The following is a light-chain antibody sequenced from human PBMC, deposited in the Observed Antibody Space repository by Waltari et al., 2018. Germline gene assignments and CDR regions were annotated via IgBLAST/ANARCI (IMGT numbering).Light chain of an antibody. CDR3: QQYYSSPLT. Sequence: DIVMTQSPDSLAVSLGERATINCKYSQSVLYSSNNKNYLAWFQQKPGQPPKLLISWASTRESGVPDRFSGSGSGTDFTLTISSLQAEDVAVYYCQQYYSSPLTFGQGTRLEIK. CDR2: WAS. V-gene: IGKV4-1*01. J-gene: IGKJ5*01. CDR1: QSVLYSSNNKNY.